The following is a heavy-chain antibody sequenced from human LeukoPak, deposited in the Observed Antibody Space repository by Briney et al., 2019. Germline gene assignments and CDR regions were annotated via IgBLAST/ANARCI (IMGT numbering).Heavy chain of an antibody. CDR1: GGSISSYY. Sequence: SETLSLTCTVSGGSISSYYWSWIRQPPGKGLEWIGYISNSGSTNYNPSLKSRVTISVDTSKNQFSLELTSVTAADTAVYCCARYGETYYVYWGQGTLVTVSS. J-gene: IGHJ4*02. D-gene: IGHD2/OR15-2a*01. CDR2: ISNSGST. CDR3: ARYGETYYVY. V-gene: IGHV4-59*01.